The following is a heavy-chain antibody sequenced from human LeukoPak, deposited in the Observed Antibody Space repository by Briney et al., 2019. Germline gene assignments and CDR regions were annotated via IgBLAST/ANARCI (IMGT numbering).Heavy chain of an antibody. J-gene: IGHJ4*02. CDR1: GGSLSSGDYY. V-gene: IGHV4-30-4*01. CDR3: ARAPRFYYFDY. Sequence: SETLSLTCTVSGGSLSSGDYYWSWLRRPPGTGLEWIGYIYYSGSTYYNPSLKSRVTISVDTSKNQFSLKLSPVTAADTAVCYCARAPRFYYFDYWGQGTLVTVSS. CDR2: IYYSGST.